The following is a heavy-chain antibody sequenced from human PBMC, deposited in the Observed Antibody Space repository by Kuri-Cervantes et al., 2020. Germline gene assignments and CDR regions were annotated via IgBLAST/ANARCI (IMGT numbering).Heavy chain of an antibody. D-gene: IGHD4-17*01. J-gene: IGHJ2*01. Sequence: TLSLTCTVSGGSISSSNYYWGWIRQPPGKALEWLARIDWDDDKFYRTSLKTRLTISKDTSKNQVVLTMTNMDPVDTATYYCARVYGDYAAWYFDLWGRGTLVTVSS. V-gene: IGHV2-70*16. CDR2: IDWDDDK. CDR3: ARVYGDYAAWYFDL. CDR1: GGSISSSNYY.